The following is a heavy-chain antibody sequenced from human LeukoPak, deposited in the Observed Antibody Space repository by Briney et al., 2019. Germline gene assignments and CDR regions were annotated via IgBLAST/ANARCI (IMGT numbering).Heavy chain of an antibody. Sequence: ASVKVSCKASGYTFTGYYMRWVRQAPGQGLEWMGWINPKNGDTNHAQKFQGWVTLTRDTSISTAYMELSRLTSDDTAVYYCARDWSPGGSKNAFDIGGQGPVVTVS. CDR3: ARDWSPGGSKNAFDI. J-gene: IGHJ3*02. CDR2: INPKNGDT. D-gene: IGHD2-15*01. CDR1: GYTFTGYY. V-gene: IGHV1-2*04.